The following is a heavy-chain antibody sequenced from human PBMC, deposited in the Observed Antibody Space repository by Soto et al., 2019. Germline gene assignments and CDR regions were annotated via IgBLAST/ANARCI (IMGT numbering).Heavy chain of an antibody. J-gene: IGHJ4*02. D-gene: IGHD3-9*01. CDR3: SRPVTGSGHIDY. Sequence: EVQLVESGGGLVQPGGSLRLSCAASGLTLSDQYMDWVRQAPGKGLEWVGRTRDKPNSYTTEYAASVKGRFTISRDDSKNSLSLQMNSLKTEDTAVYFCSRPVTGSGHIDYWGQGTLVTVSS. CDR2: TRDKPNSYTT. CDR1: GLTLSDQY. V-gene: IGHV3-72*01.